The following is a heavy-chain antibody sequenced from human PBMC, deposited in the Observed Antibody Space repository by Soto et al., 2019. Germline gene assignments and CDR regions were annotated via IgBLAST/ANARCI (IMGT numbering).Heavy chain of an antibody. Sequence: SETLSLTCTVSGGSISSGGYYWSWIRQHPGKGLEWIGYIYYSGNTYYNPSLKSRVTISVDTSKNQFSLKLSSVTAADTAVYYCARVYAYYFDYWGQGTLVTVSS. CDR1: GGSISSGGYY. D-gene: IGHD2-8*01. V-gene: IGHV4-31*03. CDR3: ARVYAYYFDY. J-gene: IGHJ4*02. CDR2: IYYSGNT.